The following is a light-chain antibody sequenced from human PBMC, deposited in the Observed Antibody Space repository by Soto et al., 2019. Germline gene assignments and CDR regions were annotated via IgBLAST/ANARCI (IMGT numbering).Light chain of an antibody. CDR2: DAS. V-gene: IGKV3-20*01. Sequence: EIVLTQSPGTLSLSPGERATLSCRASQSVSSTYLARYQHKPGQAPRLLIYDASSRATGIPDRFSGSGSGTDFSLTISRLEPEDFAVYYCQQYGSSPVTFGQGTKLEIK. CDR1: QSVSSTY. J-gene: IGKJ2*01. CDR3: QQYGSSPVT.